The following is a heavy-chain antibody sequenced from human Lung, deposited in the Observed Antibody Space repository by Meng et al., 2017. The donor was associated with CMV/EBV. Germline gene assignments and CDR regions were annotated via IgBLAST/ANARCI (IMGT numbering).Heavy chain of an antibody. D-gene: IGHD2-15*01. CDR3: ARGGGVASSLGMDV. CDR2: IIPIFGTA. Sequence: SVXVSXXATGGTLSSYAISWVRQAPGQGREWMGGIIPIFGTANYAQKFQGRVTITTDESTSTGYLEMSSLGSEDTAVYYCARGGGVASSLGMDVWGQGTTVTVSS. J-gene: IGHJ6*02. V-gene: IGHV1-69*05. CDR1: GGTLSSYA.